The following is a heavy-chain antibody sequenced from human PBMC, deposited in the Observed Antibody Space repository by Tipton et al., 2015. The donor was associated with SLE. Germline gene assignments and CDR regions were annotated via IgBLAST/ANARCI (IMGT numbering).Heavy chain of an antibody. CDR3: ARASSSSWDTGYYYYMDV. CDR2: IYYSGST. D-gene: IGHD6-13*01. CDR1: GASISGGAYY. V-gene: IGHV4-31*03. J-gene: IGHJ6*03. Sequence: TLSLTCNISGASISGGAYYWTWIRQHPGKGLEWIGYIYYSGSTFYNPSLKSRLTLSLDTSEKQFSLKLSSVTAADTAVYYCARASSSSWDTGYYYYMDVWGKGTTVTVSS.